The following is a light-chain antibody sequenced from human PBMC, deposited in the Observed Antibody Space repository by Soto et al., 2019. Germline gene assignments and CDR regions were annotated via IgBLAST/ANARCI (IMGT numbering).Light chain of an antibody. CDR1: SSEVVTYNL. J-gene: IGLJ2*01. CDR2: EDN. CDR3: CSYAVSSITTTTL. Sequence: QSALTQPASVSGSPGQSITISCTGTSSEVVTYNLVSWYQQFPGKAPKLMIYEDNKRPSGVSNRFSGSKSGNTASLTISGLQGEDEADYYCCSYAVSSITTTTLFGGGTKLTVL. V-gene: IGLV2-23*01.